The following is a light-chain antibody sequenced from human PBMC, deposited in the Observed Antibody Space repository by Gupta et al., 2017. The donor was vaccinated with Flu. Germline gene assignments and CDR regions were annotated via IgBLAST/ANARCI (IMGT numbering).Light chain of an antibody. CDR3: NSYSTMSTLGV. CDR2: EVN. CDR1: SDIGNNNY. Sequence: SDIGNNNYLSWYQQHPGKATKLLIYEVNNRPSGVSNRFSGSKSGNTAYLTISGLQAEDEADYFCNSYSTMSTLGVFGGGTKLTVL. J-gene: IGLJ2*01. V-gene: IGLV2-14*03.